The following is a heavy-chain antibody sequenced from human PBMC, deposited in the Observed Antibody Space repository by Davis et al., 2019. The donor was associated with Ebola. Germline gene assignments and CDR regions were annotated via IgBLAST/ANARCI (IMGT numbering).Heavy chain of an antibody. CDR2: IYYSGST. Sequence: SETLSLTCTVSGGSISSGDYYWSWIRQPPGKGLEWIGYIYYSGSTYYNPSLKSRVTISVDTSKNQFSLKLSSVTAADTAVYYCARVLLWFGELPIDYWGQGTLVTVSS. J-gene: IGHJ4*02. V-gene: IGHV4-30-4*01. CDR3: ARVLLWFGELPIDY. D-gene: IGHD3-10*01. CDR1: GGSISSGDYY.